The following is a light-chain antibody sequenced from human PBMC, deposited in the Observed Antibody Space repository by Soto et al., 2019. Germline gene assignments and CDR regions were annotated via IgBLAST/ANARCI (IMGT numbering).Light chain of an antibody. Sequence: QSVLTQPPSVSAAPGQKVTISCSGSSSNIGNNYVSWYQQLPGTAPKLLIYDNNKRPSGIPDRFSGSKSGTSATLGITGLQTGDESDYYCGTWYSSLSAEVFGGGTQLTVL. V-gene: IGLV1-51*01. J-gene: IGLJ2*01. CDR3: GTWYSSLSAEV. CDR2: DNN. CDR1: SSNIGNNY.